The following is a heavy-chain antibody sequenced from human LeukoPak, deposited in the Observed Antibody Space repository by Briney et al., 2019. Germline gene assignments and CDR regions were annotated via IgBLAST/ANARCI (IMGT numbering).Heavy chain of an antibody. CDR2: MNPNSGNT. Sequence: ASVKVSCKASGYTFTSYDINWVRQATGQGLEWMGWMNPNSGNTDYAQKFQGRVTITRNTSISTAYMELSSLRSEDTAVYYCARGRRLRLGEFRWFDPWGQGTLVTVSS. J-gene: IGHJ5*02. CDR3: ARGRRLRLGEFRWFDP. CDR1: GYTFTSYD. D-gene: IGHD3-16*01. V-gene: IGHV1-8*03.